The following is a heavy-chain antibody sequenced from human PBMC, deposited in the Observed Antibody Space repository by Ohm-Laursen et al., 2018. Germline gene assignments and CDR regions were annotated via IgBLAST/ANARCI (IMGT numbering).Heavy chain of an antibody. D-gene: IGHD6-19*01. Sequence: SLRLSCAASGFTFSSYWMHWVRQAPGKGLEWVPGISGSGSRTYYADSVKGRFTISRDNSKNTLYLQMNSLRAEDTAVYYCAKDSSGWYDTGNYFDYWGQGTLVTVSS. V-gene: IGHV3-23*01. J-gene: IGHJ4*02. CDR2: ISGSGSRT. CDR1: GFTFSSYW. CDR3: AKDSSGWYDTGNYFDY.